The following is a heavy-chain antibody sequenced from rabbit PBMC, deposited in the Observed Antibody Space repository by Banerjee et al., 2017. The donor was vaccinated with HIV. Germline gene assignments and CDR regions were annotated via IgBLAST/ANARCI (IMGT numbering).Heavy chain of an antibody. CDR3: ARDLAGVIGWNFGL. D-gene: IGHD4-1*01. CDR1: GIDFSSYYY. V-gene: IGHV1S45*01. Sequence: QEQLEESGGDLVKPGASLTLTCTASGIDFSSYYYMCWVRQAPGKGLEWIACIYAGSSGSSYYANWAKGRFTISKTSSTTVTLQMTSLTAADTATYFCARDLAGVIGWNFGLWGQGTLVTVS. CDR2: IYAGSSGSS. J-gene: IGHJ4*01.